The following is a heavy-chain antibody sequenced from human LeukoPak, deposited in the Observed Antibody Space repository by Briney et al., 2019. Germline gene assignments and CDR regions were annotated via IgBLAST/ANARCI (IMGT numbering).Heavy chain of an antibody. D-gene: IGHD3-22*01. CDR3: AEPEGGYYDIRPD. CDR2: ISYDGSNK. Sequence: GGSLRLSCAASGFTFSNYAMHWVRQTPGKGLEWVAIISYDGSNKYYADSVKGRFAISRDNSKNTLYLQMNSLRAEDTAVYYCAEPEGGYYDIRPDWGQGTLVTVSS. J-gene: IGHJ4*02. V-gene: IGHV3-30*09. CDR1: GFTFSNYA.